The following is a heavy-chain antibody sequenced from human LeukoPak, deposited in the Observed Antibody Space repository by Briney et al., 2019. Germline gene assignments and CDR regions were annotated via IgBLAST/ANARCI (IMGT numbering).Heavy chain of an antibody. CDR3: ARDSGSPQDAFDI. Sequence: GESLRLSCAASGFTFSSYMMTWVRQAPGKGLEWVANIKPDGGEKFYVDSVRGRFTISRDNAKNSLYLQMNSLRAEDTAVYYCARDSGSPQDAFDIWGQGTMVTVSS. CDR2: IKPDGGEK. V-gene: IGHV3-7*01. CDR1: GFTFSSYM. J-gene: IGHJ3*02. D-gene: IGHD6-13*01.